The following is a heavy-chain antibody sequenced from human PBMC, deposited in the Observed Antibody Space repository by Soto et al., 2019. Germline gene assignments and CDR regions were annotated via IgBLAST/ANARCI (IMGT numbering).Heavy chain of an antibody. V-gene: IGHV3-74*01. J-gene: IGHJ6*02. CDR2: INDDGSRE. D-gene: IGHD3-16*01. Sequence: GGSLRLPCAASAFTFSNYCMHWVRQVPGKGLVWVSRINDDGSRESYADSVKGRFTISRDNAKSTVYLQRNSLRADDTAVSYCAGPSESSFSNSSVMHRWGQGTTVTVSS. CDR1: AFTFSNYC. CDR3: AGPSESSFSNSSVMHR.